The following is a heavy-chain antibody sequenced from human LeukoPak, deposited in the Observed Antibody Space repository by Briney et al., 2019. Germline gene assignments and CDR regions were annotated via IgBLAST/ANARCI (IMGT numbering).Heavy chain of an antibody. CDR1: VFTFSSYA. V-gene: IGHV3-23*01. Sequence: GGSLRLSCAASVFTFSSYAISSVRQAPGWVLEWVSAISGSGSSTYYAASVKGRVTISSDHSKNTLYLQMDSLRAEDTAVYYCAKDLRAGVWSGLGELFDYWGQGTLVTVSS. D-gene: IGHD3-16*01. J-gene: IGHJ4*02. CDR3: AKDLRAGVWSGLGELFDY. CDR2: ISGSGSST.